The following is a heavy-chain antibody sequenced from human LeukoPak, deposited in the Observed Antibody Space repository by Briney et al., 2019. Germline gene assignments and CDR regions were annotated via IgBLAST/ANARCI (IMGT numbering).Heavy chain of an antibody. V-gene: IGHV4-59*01. CDR3: ARTYSSGWYVDYYYYYMDV. Sequence: SETLSLTCTVSGGSISSYYWSWIRQPPGKGLEWIGYIYYSGSTNCNPSLKSRVTISVDTSKNQFSLKLSSVTAADTAVYYCARTYSSGWYVDYYYYYMDVWGKGTTVTVSS. CDR2: IYYSGST. J-gene: IGHJ6*03. CDR1: GGSISSYY. D-gene: IGHD6-19*01.